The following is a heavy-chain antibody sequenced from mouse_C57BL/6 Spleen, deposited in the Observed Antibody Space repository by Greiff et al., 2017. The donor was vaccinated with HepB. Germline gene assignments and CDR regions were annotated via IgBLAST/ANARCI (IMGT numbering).Heavy chain of an antibody. Sequence: VQLQQSGPELVKPGASVKIPCKASGYTFTDYNMDWVKQSHGKSLEWIGDINPNNGGTIYNQKFKGKATLTVDKSSSTVYMELRSLTSEDTAVYYCARTGPITTVVATDAMDYWGQGTSVTVSS. V-gene: IGHV1-18*01. D-gene: IGHD1-1*01. J-gene: IGHJ4*01. CDR2: INPNNGGT. CDR3: ARTGPITTVVATDAMDY. CDR1: GYTFTDYN.